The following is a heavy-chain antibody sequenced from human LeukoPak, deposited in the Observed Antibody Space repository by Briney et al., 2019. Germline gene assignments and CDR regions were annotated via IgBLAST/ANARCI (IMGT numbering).Heavy chain of an antibody. D-gene: IGHD3-3*02. CDR1: GFTFSSYG. V-gene: IGHV3-33*01. CDR3: ARDASFSITWGDY. J-gene: IGHJ4*02. Sequence: PGRSLRLSCAASGFTFSSYGVHWVRQAPGKGLEWVAVIWYDGSNKYYADSVKGRFTISRDNPKNTLYLQMNSLRAEDTAVYYCARDASFSITWGDYWGQGTLVTVSS. CDR2: IWYDGSNK.